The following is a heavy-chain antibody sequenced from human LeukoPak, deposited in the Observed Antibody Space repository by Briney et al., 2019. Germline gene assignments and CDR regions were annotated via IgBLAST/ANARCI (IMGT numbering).Heavy chain of an antibody. Sequence: GGSLRLSCAASGFTFSSYEMNWVRQAPGKGLEWVSYISSSGSTIYYADSVKGRFTISRDNAKNSLYLQMNSLRAEDTAVYYCARDGFAAFYDFWSGYWMRDYYYYMDVWGKGTTVTVSS. CDR1: GFTFSSYE. CDR3: ARDGFAAFYDFWSGYWMRDYYYYMDV. D-gene: IGHD3-3*01. V-gene: IGHV3-48*03. CDR2: ISSSGSTI. J-gene: IGHJ6*03.